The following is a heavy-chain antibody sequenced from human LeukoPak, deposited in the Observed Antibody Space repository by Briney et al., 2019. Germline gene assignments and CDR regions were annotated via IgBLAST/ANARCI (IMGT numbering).Heavy chain of an antibody. CDR1: GGSISSSSYY. J-gene: IGHJ3*02. Sequence: SETLSLTCTVSGGSISSSSYYWGWIRQPPGKGLEWIGSIYYSGSTYYNPSLKSRVTISVDTSKNQFSLKLSSVTAADTAVYYCARGGGSGRWGSGFDMWGQGTMVTVSS. CDR2: IYYSGST. CDR3: ARGGGSGRWGSGFDM. D-gene: IGHD6-19*01. V-gene: IGHV4-39*01.